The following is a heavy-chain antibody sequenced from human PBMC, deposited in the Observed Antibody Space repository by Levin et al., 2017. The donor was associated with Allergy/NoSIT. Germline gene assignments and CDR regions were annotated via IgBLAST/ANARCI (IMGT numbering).Heavy chain of an antibody. CDR3: AGWAAWGSESHY. Sequence: GGSLRLSCAASGFTFSGYWMNWVRQAPGKGLEWVANINPDGSEKSYVDSVKGRFTTSRDNAKNSLYLQMNSLRTEDTAVYYCAGWAAWGSESHYWGQGTLVTVSS. CDR1: GFTFSGYW. CDR2: INPDGSEK. D-gene: IGHD3-16*01. J-gene: IGHJ4*02. V-gene: IGHV3-7*01.